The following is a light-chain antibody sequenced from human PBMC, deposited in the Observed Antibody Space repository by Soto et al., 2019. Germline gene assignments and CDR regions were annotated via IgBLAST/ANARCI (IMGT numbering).Light chain of an antibody. CDR1: NSNIGNKD. Sequence: QSVLTQPPSLSAAPGQTVTISCSGSNSNIGNKDVSWYQQFPGTAPKLLIYDNDRRPSGIPDRFSASKSGTLATLAITGLQTGDEANYYCGTWDSSLSVVVFGGGTKLTVL. CDR2: DND. CDR3: GTWDSSLSVVV. V-gene: IGLV1-51*01. J-gene: IGLJ2*01.